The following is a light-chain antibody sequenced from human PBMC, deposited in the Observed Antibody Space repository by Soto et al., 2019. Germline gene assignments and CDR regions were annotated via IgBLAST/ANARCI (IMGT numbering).Light chain of an antibody. CDR2: GAS. V-gene: IGKV3-20*01. CDR3: QQYGSSPPYT. J-gene: IGKJ2*01. Sequence: EIVLTQSPGTLSLSPGERATLSCRASHSVSSSYLAWYQQNPGQAPRLLIYGASSRATGIPDRFSGSGSGTDFTLTISSLESEDFAVYYCQQYGSSPPYTFGQGTKLEIK. CDR1: HSVSSSY.